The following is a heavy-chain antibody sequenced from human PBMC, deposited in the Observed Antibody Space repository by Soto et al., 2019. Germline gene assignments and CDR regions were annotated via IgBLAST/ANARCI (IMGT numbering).Heavy chain of an antibody. CDR2: IDIFSATI. J-gene: IGHJ4*02. CDR3: ARDGVAEIDY. CDR1: GFTFSDYN. Sequence: EVQLVESGGGLVQPVGSLRLSCAASGFTFSDYNMIWVRQAPGKGLQWVSYIDIFSATIYYADSVRGRFTISRDNAKNSLYLQMNSLRDEDTAVYYCARDGVAEIDYWGQGTLVTVSS. D-gene: IGHD2-15*01. V-gene: IGHV3-48*02.